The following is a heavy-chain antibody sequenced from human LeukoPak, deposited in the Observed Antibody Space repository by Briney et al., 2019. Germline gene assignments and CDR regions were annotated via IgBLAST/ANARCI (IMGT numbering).Heavy chain of an antibody. CDR3: ARDGPDYGDYVNFDY. D-gene: IGHD4-17*01. J-gene: IGHJ4*02. V-gene: IGHV1-2*02. CDR2: INPNSGGT. Sequence: GASVKVSCKASGYTFTGYYMHWVRQAPGQGLEWMGWINPNSGGTNYAQKFQGRVTMTRDTSINTAYMELSRLRSDDTAVYYCARDGPDYGDYVNFDYWGQGSLVTVSS. CDR1: GYTFTGYY.